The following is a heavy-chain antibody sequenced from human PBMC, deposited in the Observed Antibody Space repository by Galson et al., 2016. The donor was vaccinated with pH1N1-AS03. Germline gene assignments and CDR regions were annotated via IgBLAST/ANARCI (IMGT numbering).Heavy chain of an antibody. D-gene: IGHD5-24*01. J-gene: IGHJ4*02. CDR3: ARQVRDGYNDYFDY. Sequence: QSGAEVKKPGESLKISCKTSGYIFTSYWVAWVRHVPGKGLEWMGFIYPGDSDTRYSPSFQGQVTISADRSINTAYLQWSSLMATDTTIYYCARQVRDGYNDYFDYWGQGILVTVSS. CDR1: GYIFTSYW. V-gene: IGHV5-51*01. CDR2: IYPGDSDT.